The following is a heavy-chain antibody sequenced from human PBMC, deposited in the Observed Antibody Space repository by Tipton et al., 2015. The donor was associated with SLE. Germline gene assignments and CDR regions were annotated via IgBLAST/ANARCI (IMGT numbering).Heavy chain of an antibody. CDR1: GFTFSSYE. J-gene: IGHJ6*02. CDR2: FSGGGGAT. V-gene: IGHV3-23*01. D-gene: IGHD3-10*01. CDR3: ASQLLFYYYGMDV. Sequence: SLRLSCAASGFTFSSYEMNWVRQAPGKGLEWVSGFSGGGGATDYADSVKGRFTISRDNSKKTLYLQMKSLRAEDTAVYLCASQLLFYYYGMDVWGQGTTVTVSS.